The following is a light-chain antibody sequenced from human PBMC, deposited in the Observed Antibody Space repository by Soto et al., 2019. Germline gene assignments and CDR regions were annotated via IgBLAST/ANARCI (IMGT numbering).Light chain of an antibody. V-gene: IGKV1-5*01. CDR1: QSISRW. J-gene: IGKJ1*01. CDR2: DAS. Sequence: DIQLTQSPSTLSASVGDRVTISCRASQSISRWLAWYQQKPGKAPNLLIYDASSLQSGVPPRFSGIGSGTEFTLTISSLQPDDFATYYCQQYNSHWTFGQGTKVDIK. CDR3: QQYNSHWT.